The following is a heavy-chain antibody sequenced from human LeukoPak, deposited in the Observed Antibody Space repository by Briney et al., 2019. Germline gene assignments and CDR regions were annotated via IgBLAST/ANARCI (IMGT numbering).Heavy chain of an antibody. CDR1: GFTVSSNY. CDR2: ISSSSSYT. D-gene: IGHD3-10*01. Sequence: GGSLRLSCAASGFTVSSNYMSWVRQAPGKGLEWVSYISSSSSYTNYADSVKGRFTISRDNAKNSLYLQMNSLRAEDTAVYYCARPLGTGAFGELSWGQGTLVTVSS. J-gene: IGHJ5*02. CDR3: ARPLGTGAFGELS. V-gene: IGHV3-11*06.